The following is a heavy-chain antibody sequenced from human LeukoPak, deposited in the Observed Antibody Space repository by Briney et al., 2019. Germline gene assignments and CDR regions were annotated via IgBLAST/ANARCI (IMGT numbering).Heavy chain of an antibody. D-gene: IGHD2-21*02. CDR2: INPSGGST. CDR3: ARGYPVVVTAAHDAFDI. CDR1: GYTFTSYY. J-gene: IGHJ3*02. Sequence: ASVTVSCKASGYTFTSYYMHWVRQAPGQGLEWMGIINPSGGSTSYAQKFQGRVTMTRDVSTSTVYMELSSLRSEDTAVYYCARGYPVVVTAAHDAFDIWGQGTMVTVSS. V-gene: IGHV1-46*01.